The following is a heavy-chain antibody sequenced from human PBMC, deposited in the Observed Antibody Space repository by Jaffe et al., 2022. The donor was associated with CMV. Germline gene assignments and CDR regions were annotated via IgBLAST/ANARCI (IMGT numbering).Heavy chain of an antibody. Sequence: QVQLQESGPGLVKPSETLSLTCTVSGGSISSYYWSWIRQPPGKGLEWIGYIYYSGSTNYNPSLKSRVTISVDTSKNQFSLKLSSVTAADTAVYYCASLRVELERRFDAFDIWGQGTMVTVSS. J-gene: IGHJ3*02. V-gene: IGHV4-59*01. CDR2: IYYSGST. D-gene: IGHD1-1*01. CDR1: GGSISSYY. CDR3: ASLRVELERRFDAFDI.